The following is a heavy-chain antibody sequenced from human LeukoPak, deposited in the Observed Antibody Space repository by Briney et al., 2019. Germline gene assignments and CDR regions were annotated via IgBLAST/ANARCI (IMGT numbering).Heavy chain of an antibody. D-gene: IGHD1-26*01. Sequence: SETLSLTCTVSGGSISSGSYYWSWIRQPAGKGLEWIGRIYTSGSTNYNPSLKSRVTISIDASKNQFSLRLSSVTAADTAVYYCTRGGELMNYWGQGTLVTVSS. CDR3: TRGGELMNY. CDR2: IYTSGST. V-gene: IGHV4-61*02. CDR1: GGSISSGSYY. J-gene: IGHJ4*02.